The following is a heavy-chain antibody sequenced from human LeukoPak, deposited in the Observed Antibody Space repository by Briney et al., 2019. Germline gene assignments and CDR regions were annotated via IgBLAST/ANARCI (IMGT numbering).Heavy chain of an antibody. CDR1: GGSISSSSYY. Sequence: SETLSLTCTVSGGSISSSSYYWGWIRQPPGKGLEWIGSIYYSGSTYYNPSLKSRVTISVDTSKNQFSLKLSSVTAADTAVYYCARQSESFDYWGRGTLVTVSS. CDR2: IYYSGST. V-gene: IGHV4-39*01. J-gene: IGHJ4*02. CDR3: ARQSESFDY.